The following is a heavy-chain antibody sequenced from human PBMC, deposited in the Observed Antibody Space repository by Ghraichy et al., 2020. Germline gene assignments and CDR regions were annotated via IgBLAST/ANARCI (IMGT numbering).Heavy chain of an antibody. CDR2: IYYSGST. Sequence: SETLYLTCTVSGGSISRSSYYWGWVRQPPGKGLEWIGSIYYSGSTYQNPSLKSRLTISVDTSKNQFSLKLSSVTAADTAVYYCATSYDSSGVDYWGQGTLVTVSS. CDR1: GGSISRSSYY. J-gene: IGHJ4*02. CDR3: ATSYDSSGVDY. D-gene: IGHD3-22*01. V-gene: IGHV4-39*01.